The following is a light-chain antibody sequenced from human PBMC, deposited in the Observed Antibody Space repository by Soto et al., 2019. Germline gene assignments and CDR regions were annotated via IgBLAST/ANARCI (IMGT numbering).Light chain of an antibody. J-gene: IGKJ1*01. CDR2: GAS. V-gene: IGKV3-20*01. Sequence: EIVLTQSPGTLSLSPWERATLSCRASQTVSSSYLAWYQQKPGQAPRLLIYGASTRAAGIPDRFSGSGSGTDFTLTISRLEPEDFAVYYCQQYGRSPPVKFGQGTKVDIK. CDR1: QTVSSSY. CDR3: QQYGRSPPVK.